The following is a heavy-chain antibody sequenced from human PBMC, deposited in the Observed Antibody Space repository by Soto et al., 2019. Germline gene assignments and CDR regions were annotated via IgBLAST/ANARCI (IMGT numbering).Heavy chain of an antibody. V-gene: IGHV1-18*01. Sequence: ASVKVSCKASGYTFTSYGISWVRQAPGQGLEWMGWISAYNGNTNYAQKLQGRVTMTTDISTSTAYMELRSLRSDDTAIYYCARVSRGEHREAVAVVFVIWGQGTGGTVS. CDR3: ARVSRGEHREAVAVVFVI. CDR2: ISAYNGNT. J-gene: IGHJ3*02. D-gene: IGHD2-15*01. CDR1: GYTFTSYG.